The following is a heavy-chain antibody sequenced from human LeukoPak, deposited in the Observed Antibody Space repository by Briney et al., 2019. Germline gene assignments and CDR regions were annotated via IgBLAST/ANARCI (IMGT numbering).Heavy chain of an antibody. V-gene: IGHV4-4*09. CDR3: ARGRRSSWSSFDY. J-gene: IGHJ4*02. CDR1: GGSISSYY. CDR2: IYTSGST. Sequence: SETLSLTCTVSGGSISSYYWSWIRQPPGKGLEWIGYIYTSGSTNYNPSLKRRVTISVDTSKNQFSLKLSSVTAADTAVYYCARGRRSSWSSFDYWGQGTLVTVSS. D-gene: IGHD6-13*01.